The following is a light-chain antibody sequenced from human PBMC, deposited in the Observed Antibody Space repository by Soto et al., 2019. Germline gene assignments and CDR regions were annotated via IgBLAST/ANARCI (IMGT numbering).Light chain of an antibody. J-gene: IGLJ3*02. CDR3: STYTSSSTRV. CDR2: EES. V-gene: IGLV2-14*01. CDR1: SSDVVGYNY. Sequence: QPGSVSGSPGQSITISCTGTSSDVVGYNYVSWYEQHPGKAPKLMIYEESNRPSGVSNRFSGSNSGNTASLTISGLQAEDVADYYCSTYTSSSTRVFGGGP.